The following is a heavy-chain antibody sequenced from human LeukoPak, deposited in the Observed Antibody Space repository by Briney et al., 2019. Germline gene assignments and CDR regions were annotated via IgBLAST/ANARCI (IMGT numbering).Heavy chain of an antibody. V-gene: IGHV3-74*01. CDR3: ARDRVDSSGYIWFDP. D-gene: IGHD3-22*01. CDR2: INSDGSST. CDR1: GFTFSSYW. Sequence: GGSLILSCAASGFTFSSYWMHWVRQDPGKGLVWVSRINSDGSSTSYADSVKGRFTISRDNAKNTLYLQMNSLRAEDTAVYYCARDRVDSSGYIWFDPWGQGTLVTVSS. J-gene: IGHJ5*02.